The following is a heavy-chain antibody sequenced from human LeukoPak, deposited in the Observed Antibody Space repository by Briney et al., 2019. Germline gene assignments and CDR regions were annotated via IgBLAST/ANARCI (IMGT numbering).Heavy chain of an antibody. Sequence: GGSLRLSCEASGFTFTTYAMSWVRQAPGKGLEWVSGASGGGTSTFYADSVKGRFTISRDNSKNTLYLQMNSLRAEDTAVYYCAKDPGYYDSSGYGSWFDPWGQGTLVTVSS. V-gene: IGHV3-23*01. CDR2: ASGGGTST. J-gene: IGHJ5*02. CDR3: AKDPGYYDSSGYGSWFDP. CDR1: GFTFTTYA. D-gene: IGHD3-22*01.